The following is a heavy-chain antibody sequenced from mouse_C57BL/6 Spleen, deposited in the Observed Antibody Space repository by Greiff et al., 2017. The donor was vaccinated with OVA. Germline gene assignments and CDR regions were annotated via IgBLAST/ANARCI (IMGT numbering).Heavy chain of an antibody. CDR1: GYAFSSSW. CDR2: IYPGDGDT. Sequence: QVQLQQSGPELVKPGASVKISCKASGYAFSSSWMNWVKQRPGKGLEWIGRIYPGDGDTNYNGKFKGKATLTADKSSSTAYMQLSSLTSEDSAVYFCARGTTVVAEMDYWGQGTSVTVSS. V-gene: IGHV1-82*01. D-gene: IGHD1-1*01. J-gene: IGHJ4*01. CDR3: ARGTTVVAEMDY.